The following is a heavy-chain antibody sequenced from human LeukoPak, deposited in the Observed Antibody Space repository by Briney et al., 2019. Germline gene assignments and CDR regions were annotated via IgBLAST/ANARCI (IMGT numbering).Heavy chain of an antibody. CDR3: ARLGLTRPGY. D-gene: IGHD3/OR15-3a*01. CDR1: GFLFSSYD. V-gene: IGHV3-48*03. CDR2: ISSSGSTV. Sequence: SGGSLRLSCAVSGFLFSSYDMNWVRQAPGKGLEWVSYISSSGSTVYYADSVKGRFTISRDNAKNSLFLQMNSLRAEDTAVYYCARLGLTRPGYWAQRPLVTVSS. J-gene: IGHJ4*02.